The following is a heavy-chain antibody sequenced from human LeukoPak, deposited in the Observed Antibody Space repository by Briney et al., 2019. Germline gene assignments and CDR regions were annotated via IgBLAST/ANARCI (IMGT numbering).Heavy chain of an antibody. CDR2: INPNSGAT. Sequence: GASVKVSCKASGYTFTDYYIHWVRQAPGQGLEWMGRINPNSGATDYAQKFQGRVVMSKDTSISTAYMELNSLTYDDMAVYYCARDGNGGSDYWGQGTLVTVSS. V-gene: IGHV1-2*06. CDR1: GYTFTDYY. D-gene: IGHD3-16*01. CDR3: ARDGNGGSDY. J-gene: IGHJ4*02.